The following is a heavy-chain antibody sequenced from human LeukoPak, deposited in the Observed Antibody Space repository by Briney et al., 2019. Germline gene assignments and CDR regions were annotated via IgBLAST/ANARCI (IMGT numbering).Heavy chain of an antibody. CDR2: VSGSGGST. CDR3: AKVTAIYSTLNTGYFEY. Sequence: GGSLRLCCAASGFTFSSYAMSWVRHAPGKGLECVSAVSGSGGSTYYADSVKGRFTISRDNSKITLYLQMNSLRAEDTAVYYCAKVTAIYSTLNTGYFEYWGQRTLVTVSS. CDR1: GFTFSSYA. V-gene: IGHV3-23*01. D-gene: IGHD4-11*01. J-gene: IGHJ4*02.